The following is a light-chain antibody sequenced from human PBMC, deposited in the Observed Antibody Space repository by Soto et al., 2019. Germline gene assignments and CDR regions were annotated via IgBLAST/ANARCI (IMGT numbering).Light chain of an antibody. J-gene: IGKJ1*01. V-gene: IGKV1-5*03. CDR3: QQSNNYPWT. CDR1: QYIHNY. Sequence: DLQMTQSPSTLSASVGDRVTITCRASQYIHNYLAWYQQKPGEAPKLLIYEAANLESGVPSRFSGSGTQTEFTLTISSLQRDDFATYYCQQSNNYPWTFGQGTRVEI. CDR2: EAA.